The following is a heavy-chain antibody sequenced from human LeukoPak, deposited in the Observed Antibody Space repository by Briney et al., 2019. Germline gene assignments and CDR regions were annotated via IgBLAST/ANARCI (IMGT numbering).Heavy chain of an antibody. CDR3: ARLSGRVVCSAGSCYIDS. D-gene: IGHD2-15*01. Sequence: GESLKISCKGSGYRFTSDWIGWVRQMPGKGLEWMGIIYPGDSDTRYSPSFQGQVTISADKSVNTAYLQWSSLKASDAAMYYCARLSGRVVCSAGSCYIDSWGQGALVTVSS. CDR2: IYPGDSDT. J-gene: IGHJ4*02. CDR1: GYRFTSDW. V-gene: IGHV5-51*01.